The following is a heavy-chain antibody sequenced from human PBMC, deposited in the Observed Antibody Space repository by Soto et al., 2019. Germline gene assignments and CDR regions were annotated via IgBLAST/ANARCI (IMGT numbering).Heavy chain of an antibody. CDR3: ANLATGS. Sequence: GGSLRLSCAASGFTFANYAMSWVRQAPGRGLEWVSAISGSGGRTYYAESVKGRFTISRDNSKNTLALQMSSLRAEDTAVYYCANLATGSWGQGTLVTVSS. V-gene: IGHV3-23*01. CDR2: ISGSGGRT. J-gene: IGHJ5*02. CDR1: GFTFANYA.